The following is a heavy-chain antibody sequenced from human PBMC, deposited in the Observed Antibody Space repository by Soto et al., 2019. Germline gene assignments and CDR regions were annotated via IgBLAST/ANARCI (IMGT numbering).Heavy chain of an antibody. CDR3: AKGTSKLDY. J-gene: IGHJ4*02. CDR1: GFTFSSND. CDR2: ISASGRSL. D-gene: IGHD2-2*01. V-gene: IGHV3-23*01. Sequence: GGSLRLSCAACGFTFSSNDMSWVRQAPGKGLEWASSISASGRSLFYADAVKGRFTISRDNSKNTLYLQMSSLTAEDTAVYYCAKGTSKLDYWGQGTLVTVSS.